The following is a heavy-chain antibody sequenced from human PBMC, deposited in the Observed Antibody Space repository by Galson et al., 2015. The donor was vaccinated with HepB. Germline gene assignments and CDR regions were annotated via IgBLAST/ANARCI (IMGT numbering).Heavy chain of an antibody. D-gene: IGHD3-22*01. V-gene: IGHV3-7*03. CDR1: AFTFRGPW. J-gene: IGHJ6*02. CDR3: ARDMSSSYYDSSGYYLSGYGMDV. Sequence: SLRLSSPAPAFTFRGPWMSCVPQAPGKGLEWVADIKQDGSEDYYVDSVKGRFTISRDNAKNSLYLQMNSLRAEDTAVYYCARDMSSSYYDSSGYYLSGYGMDVWGQGTTVTVSS. CDR2: IKQDGSED.